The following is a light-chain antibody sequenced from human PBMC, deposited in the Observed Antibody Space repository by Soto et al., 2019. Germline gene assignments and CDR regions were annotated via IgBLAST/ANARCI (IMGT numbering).Light chain of an antibody. CDR1: SSNIGSNY. Sequence: QLVLTQPPSASGTPGQRVTISCSGSSSNIGSNYVYWYQQLPGTAPKLLIYRNNQRPSGVPDRFSGSKSGTSASLAISGLRSEDEADYYCAAWDDSLSGLWVFGGGTKVTVL. CDR2: RNN. V-gene: IGLV1-47*01. CDR3: AAWDDSLSGLWV. J-gene: IGLJ3*02.